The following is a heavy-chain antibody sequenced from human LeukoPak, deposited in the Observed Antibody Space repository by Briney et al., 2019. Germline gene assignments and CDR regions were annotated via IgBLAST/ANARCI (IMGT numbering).Heavy chain of an antibody. J-gene: IGHJ3*02. D-gene: IGHD3-22*01. CDR3: ARRLYDSSGYYYMGLVDDAFDI. V-gene: IGHV5-51*01. CDR2: IYPGDSDT. CDR1: GYSFTSYW. Sequence: PGESLKISCKGSGYSFTSYWIGWVRQMPGEGLEWMGIIYPGDSDTRYSPSFQGQVTISADKSISTAYLQWSSLKASDTAIYYCARRLYDSSGYYYMGLVDDAFDIWGQGTMVTVSS.